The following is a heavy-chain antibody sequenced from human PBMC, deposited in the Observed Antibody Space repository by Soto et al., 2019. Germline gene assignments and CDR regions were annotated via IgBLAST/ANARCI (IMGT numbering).Heavy chain of an antibody. CDR1: GYTFTTYY. V-gene: IGHV1-46*01. Sequence: QVQLVQSGAEVKKPGASVKVSCKASGYTFTTYYMHWIRQAPGQGLEWMGIIDPRAGSTSHAQKFQGRVTMTRDTSTSTVYMDLRSLRSEDTAVYYCARAGYYDSSGYDGFDIWGHGTMVTVSS. CDR2: IDPRAGST. D-gene: IGHD3-22*01. CDR3: ARAGYYDSSGYDGFDI. J-gene: IGHJ3*02.